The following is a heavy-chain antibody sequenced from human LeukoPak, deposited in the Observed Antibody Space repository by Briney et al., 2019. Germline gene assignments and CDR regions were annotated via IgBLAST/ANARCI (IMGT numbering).Heavy chain of an antibody. CDR2: IYSCGST. Sequence: GGSLRLSCAASGFTVSSNYMSWVRQAPGKGLEWVSVIYSCGSTYYADSVKGRFTISRDNSKNTLYLQMNSLRAEDTAVYYCARGGDYYYYGMDVWGQGTTVTVSS. CDR1: GFTVSSNY. J-gene: IGHJ6*02. CDR3: ARGGDYYYYGMDV. V-gene: IGHV3-66*03.